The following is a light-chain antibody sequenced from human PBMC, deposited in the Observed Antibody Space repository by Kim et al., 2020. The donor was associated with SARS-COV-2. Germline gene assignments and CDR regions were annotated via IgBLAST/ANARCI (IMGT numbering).Light chain of an antibody. V-gene: IGLV3-1*01. Sequence: VSPGQTASITCSGEKLGDKYACWYQQKPGQSPVLVIYQDSKRPSGIPERFSGSNSGNTATLTISGTQAMDEADYYCQAWDSSTLVFGGGTKVTVL. J-gene: IGLJ2*01. CDR1: KLGDKY. CDR3: QAWDSSTLV. CDR2: QDS.